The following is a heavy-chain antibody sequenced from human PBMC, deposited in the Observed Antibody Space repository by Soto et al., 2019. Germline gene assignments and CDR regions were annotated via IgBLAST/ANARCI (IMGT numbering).Heavy chain of an antibody. CDR1: GFTFSNYG. Sequence: PGGSLRLSCSASGFTFSNYGMHWVRQAPGKGLEWVAVIWYDGSNKYYADSVKGRVTMTRDTSTSTVYMELSSLRSEDTAVYYCARGIYSGYPSTYWGQGTLVTVSS. D-gene: IGHD5-12*01. CDR2: IWYDGSNK. CDR3: ARGIYSGYPSTY. J-gene: IGHJ4*02. V-gene: IGHV3-33*01.